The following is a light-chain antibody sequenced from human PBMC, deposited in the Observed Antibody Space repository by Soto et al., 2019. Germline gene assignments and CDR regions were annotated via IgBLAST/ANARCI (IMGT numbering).Light chain of an antibody. Sequence: EIVLTQSPGTLSLSPGERATLSCRASQSVRSSFLAWYQRKPGQAPRLLLYGASSRATGIPDRCRGSGSGTDFTLTISRLEPEDLAVYYCQQYGSSPTFGGGTKVEIK. CDR1: QSVRSSF. CDR2: GAS. J-gene: IGKJ4*01. V-gene: IGKV3-20*01. CDR3: QQYGSSPT.